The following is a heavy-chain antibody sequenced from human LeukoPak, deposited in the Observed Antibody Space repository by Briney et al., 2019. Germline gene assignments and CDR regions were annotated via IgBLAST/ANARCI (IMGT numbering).Heavy chain of an antibody. D-gene: IGHD5-18*01. V-gene: IGHV3-23*01. Sequence: GGSLRLSFAASGFTFSRYAMSWVRQAPGKGLEWVSAISGSGGSTYYADSVKGRLTISRDNSKNTLYLQINSLRAEDTAVYYCTGYRGNSPFDYRGQGTLLTVSS. CDR1: GFTFSRYA. J-gene: IGHJ4*02. CDR3: TGYRGNSPFDY. CDR2: ISGSGGST.